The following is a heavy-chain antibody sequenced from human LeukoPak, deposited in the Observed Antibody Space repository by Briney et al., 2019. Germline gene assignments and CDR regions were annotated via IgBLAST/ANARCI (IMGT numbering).Heavy chain of an antibody. CDR1: GFTFSIYA. V-gene: IGHV3-23*01. CDR2: ISGCGGST. Sequence: GGSLRLSCAASGFTFSIYAMSWVRQAQGGGREWVSSISGCGGSTYYADSVKGRFTISRDNSKTALYLQMNSMRAEDTAVYYCAKDRSDNTTWYAGSHWGQGTLVTVSS. D-gene: IGHD2-2*01. CDR3: AKDRSDNTTWYAGSH. J-gene: IGHJ4*02.